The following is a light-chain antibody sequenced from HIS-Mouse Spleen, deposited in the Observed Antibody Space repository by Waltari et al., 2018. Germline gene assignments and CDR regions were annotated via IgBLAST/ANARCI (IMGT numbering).Light chain of an antibody. CDR1: SSYVGGYNY. J-gene: IGLJ3*02. V-gene: IGLV2-14*03. Sequence: QSALTQPASVSGSPGQSITTSCTGTSSYVGGYNYVSWYQQHPGKAPKLMIYDVINRPSGVSNRFSGSKSGNTASLTISGLQAEDEADYYCSSYTSSSTPWVFGGGTKLTVL. CDR2: DVI. CDR3: SSYTSSSTPWV.